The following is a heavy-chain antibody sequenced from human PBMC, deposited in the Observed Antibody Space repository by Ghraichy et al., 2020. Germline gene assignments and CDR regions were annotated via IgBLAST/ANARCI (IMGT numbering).Heavy chain of an antibody. CDR2: ISGSGGST. J-gene: IGHJ5*02. D-gene: IGHD6-19*01. CDR3: AKFLSGRHLNGVWDWFDP. V-gene: IGHV3-23*01. Sequence: GGSLRLSCAASGFTFSSYAMSWVRQAPGKGLEWVSAISGSGGSTYYADSVKGRFTISRDNSKNTLYLQMNSLRAEDTAVYYCAKFLSGRHLNGVWDWFDPWGQGTLVTVSS. CDR1: GFTFSSYA.